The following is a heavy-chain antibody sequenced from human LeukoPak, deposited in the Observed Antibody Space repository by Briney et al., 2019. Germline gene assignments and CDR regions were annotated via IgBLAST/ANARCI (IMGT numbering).Heavy chain of an antibody. Sequence: GGSLRLSCAASGLTLSGYWMSCVRQAPGKGLEWVANIKQDGSEKYYVDSVRGRFTISRDNAKNSLYLQMNSLRAEDTAVYYCARESLLWEDPGGFDPWGQGTLVTVSS. CDR2: IKQDGSEK. CDR3: ARESLLWEDPGGFDP. D-gene: IGHD3-10*01. V-gene: IGHV3-7*01. CDR1: GLTLSGYW. J-gene: IGHJ5*02.